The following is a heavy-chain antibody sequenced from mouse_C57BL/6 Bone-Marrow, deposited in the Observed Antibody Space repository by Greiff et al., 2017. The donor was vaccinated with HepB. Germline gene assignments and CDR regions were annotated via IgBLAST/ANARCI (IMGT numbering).Heavy chain of an antibody. J-gene: IGHJ4*01. V-gene: IGHV14-2*01. D-gene: IGHD2-1*01. Sequence: LVESGAELVKPGASVKLSCTASGFNIKDYYMHWVKQRTEQGLEWNGRIDPEDGETKYAPKFQGKATITADTSSNTAYLQLSSLTSEDTAVYYCATYGNLYYYAMDYWGQGTSVTVSS. CDR1: GFNIKDYY. CDR2: IDPEDGET. CDR3: ATYGNLYYYAMDY.